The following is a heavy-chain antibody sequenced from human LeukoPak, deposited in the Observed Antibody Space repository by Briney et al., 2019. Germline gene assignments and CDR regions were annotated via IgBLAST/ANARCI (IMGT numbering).Heavy chain of an antibody. V-gene: IGHV4-34*01. CDR1: GGSFSGYY. Sequence: SETLSLTCAVYGGSFSGYYWTWIRQPPGKGLEWIGEINHSGSTNYNPSLKSRVTISVDTSKNQFSLKLSSVTAADTAVYYCARLLRGGRDTPMVTMIVVRAKSGAFDIWGQGTMVTVSS. D-gene: IGHD3-22*01. CDR2: INHSGST. J-gene: IGHJ3*02. CDR3: ARLLRGGRDTPMVTMIVVRAKSGAFDI.